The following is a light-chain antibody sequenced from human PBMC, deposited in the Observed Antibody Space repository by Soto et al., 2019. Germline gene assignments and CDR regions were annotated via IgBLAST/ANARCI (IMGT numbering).Light chain of an antibody. CDR1: QSVSNNY. Sequence: EIVLTQSPATLSVSPGERATLSCRASQSVSNNYLACCQQRLGQAPRLRSHGPPNRSTRNPDRFSGSGPGTGITFSITRQKPDHSAGYYQQHYSSSGTFDQGTKVDI. J-gene: IGKJ1*01. CDR2: GPP. CDR3: QHYSSSGT. V-gene: IGKV3-20*01.